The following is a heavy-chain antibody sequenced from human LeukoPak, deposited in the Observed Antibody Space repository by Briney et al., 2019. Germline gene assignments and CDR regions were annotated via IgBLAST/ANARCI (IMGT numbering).Heavy chain of an antibody. D-gene: IGHD6-19*01. Sequence: SETLSLTCAVYGGSFSGYYWSWIRQPPGKGLEWIGEIHHRGGTNYNPSLQSRVTISVDKSNNHFSLRLTSVTAADTAVYYCTTNGWYCLDHWGQGALVTVSS. CDR1: GGSFSGYY. J-gene: IGHJ1*01. CDR3: TTNGWYCLDH. V-gene: IGHV4-34*01. CDR2: IHHRGGT.